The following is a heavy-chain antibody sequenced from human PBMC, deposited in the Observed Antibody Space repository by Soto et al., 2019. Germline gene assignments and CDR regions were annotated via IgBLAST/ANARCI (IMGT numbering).Heavy chain of an antibody. J-gene: IGHJ4*02. V-gene: IGHV3-23*01. CDR1: GFTFSCYA. Sequence: GGSLRLSCAASGFTFSCYAMSWVRQAPGKGLEWVSTISDGGGVTHYADSVKGRFTISRDNSMNTLYLRMNSLRAEDTAVYYCARNGGGYYSDSFDYWGQGTLVTVS. D-gene: IGHD3-22*01. CDR3: ARNGGGYYSDSFDY. CDR2: ISDGGGVT.